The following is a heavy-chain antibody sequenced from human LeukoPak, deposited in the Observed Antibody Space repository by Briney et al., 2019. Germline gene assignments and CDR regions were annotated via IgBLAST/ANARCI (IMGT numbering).Heavy chain of an antibody. CDR3: AKGSITVFGVVSY. J-gene: IGHJ4*02. CDR1: GFTFSSYG. CDR2: IRYDGSNK. V-gene: IGHV3-30*02. Sequence: GGSLRLSCAASGFTFSSYGMHWVRQAPGKGLEGVAFIRYDGSNKYYADSVNGRFTISRDNSKNTLYLQMNSLRAEDTAVYYCAKGSITVFGVVSYWGQGTLVTVSS. D-gene: IGHD3-3*01.